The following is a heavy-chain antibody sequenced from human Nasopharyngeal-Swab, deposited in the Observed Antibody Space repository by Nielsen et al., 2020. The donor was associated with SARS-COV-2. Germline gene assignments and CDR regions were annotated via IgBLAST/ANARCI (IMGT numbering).Heavy chain of an antibody. J-gene: IGHJ4*02. CDR1: GFTFSSYA. D-gene: IGHD3-22*01. CDR3: AKAITMIVVVEGEDY. Sequence: GESLKISCAASGFTFSSYAMSWVRQAPGKGLEWVSAIRGSGGSTYYADSVKGRFTISRDNSKNTLYLQMNSLRAEDTAVYYCAKAITMIVVVEGEDYWGQGTLVTVSS. V-gene: IGHV3-23*01. CDR2: IRGSGGST.